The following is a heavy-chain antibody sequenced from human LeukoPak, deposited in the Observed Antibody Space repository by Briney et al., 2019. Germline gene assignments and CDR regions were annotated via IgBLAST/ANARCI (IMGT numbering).Heavy chain of an antibody. CDR3: ARVDTAMASGIDY. CDR2: IYYSGST. CDR1: GGSISSYY. V-gene: IGHV4-59*12. J-gene: IGHJ4*02. D-gene: IGHD5-18*01. Sequence: PSETLSLTCTVSGGSISSYYWSWIRQPPGKGLEWIGYIYYSGSTNYNPSLKSRVTISVDTSKNQFSLKLSSVTAADTAVYYCARVDTAMASGIDYWGQGTLVTVSS.